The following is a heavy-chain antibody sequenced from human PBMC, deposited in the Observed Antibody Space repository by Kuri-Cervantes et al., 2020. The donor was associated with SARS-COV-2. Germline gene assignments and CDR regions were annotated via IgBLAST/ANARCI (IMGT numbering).Heavy chain of an antibody. CDR1: GFTFSDYY. D-gene: IGHD3-10*01. Sequence: GESLKISCAASGFTFSDYYMSWIRQAPGKGLEWVSYISSSSSYTNYADSVKGRFTISRDNAKNLLYLQMNSLRAEDTAVYYCARDLNGGSDYWGQGTLVTVSS. CDR3: ARDLNGGSDY. J-gene: IGHJ4*02. V-gene: IGHV3-11*05. CDR2: ISSSSSYT.